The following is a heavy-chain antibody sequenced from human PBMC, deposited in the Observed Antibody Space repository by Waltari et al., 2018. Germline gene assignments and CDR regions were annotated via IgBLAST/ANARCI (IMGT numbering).Heavy chain of an antibody. J-gene: IGHJ4*02. CDR2: VDPNDGET. CDR3: ATAGRYYDILTGPR. D-gene: IGHD3-9*01. CDR1: GYTFTDYY. V-gene: IGHV1-69-2*01. Sequence: EVQLVQSGAEVKKPGATVKISCKVSGYTFTDYYMHWVQQAPGKGLEWMGLVDPNDGETIYAEKFQGRVTITAYTSTDTAYMELSSLRSEDTAVYYCATAGRYYDILTGPRWGQGTLVTVSS.